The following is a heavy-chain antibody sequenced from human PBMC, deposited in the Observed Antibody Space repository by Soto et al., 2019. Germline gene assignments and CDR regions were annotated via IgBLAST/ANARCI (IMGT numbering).Heavy chain of an antibody. CDR3: ARDAKYYDILTGYYRFTYYFDY. D-gene: IGHD3-9*01. J-gene: IGHJ4*02. V-gene: IGHV3-11*01. CDR1: GFTFSDYY. Sequence: QVQLVESGGGLVKPGGSLRLSCAASGFTFSDYYMSWIRQAPGKGLEWVSYISSSGSTIYYADSVKGRFTISRDNAKNSLYLQMNSLRAEDTAVYYCARDAKYYDILTGYYRFTYYFDYWGQGTLVTVSS. CDR2: ISSSGSTI.